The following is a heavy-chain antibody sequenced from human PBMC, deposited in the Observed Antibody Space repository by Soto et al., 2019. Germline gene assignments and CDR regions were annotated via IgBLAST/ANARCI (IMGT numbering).Heavy chain of an antibody. D-gene: IGHD3-10*01. J-gene: IGHJ6*02. CDR1: GGSISSYY. Sequence: PSETLSLTCTVSGGSISSYYWSWIRQPPGKGLEWIGYIYYSGSTNYNPSLKSRVTISVDTSKNQFSLKLSSVTAADTAVYYCARVVRGTYGMDVWGQGTTVTVS. CDR2: IYYSGST. CDR3: ARVVRGTYGMDV. V-gene: IGHV4-59*01.